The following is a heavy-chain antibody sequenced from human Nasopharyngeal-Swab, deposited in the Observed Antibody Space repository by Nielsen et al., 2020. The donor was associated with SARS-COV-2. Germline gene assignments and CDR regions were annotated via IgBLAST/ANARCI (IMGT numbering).Heavy chain of an antibody. CDR3: ARDAEYYYGSGTPYYYGMDV. V-gene: IGHV3-11*01. CDR1: GGSISSYY. CDR2: ISSSGSTI. J-gene: IGHJ6*02. D-gene: IGHD3-10*01. Sequence: LSLTCTVSGGSISSYYMSWIRQAPGKGLEWVSYISSSGSTIYYADSVKGRFTISRDNAKNSLYLQMNSLRAEDTAVYYCARDAEYYYGSGTPYYYGMDVWGQGTTVTVSS.